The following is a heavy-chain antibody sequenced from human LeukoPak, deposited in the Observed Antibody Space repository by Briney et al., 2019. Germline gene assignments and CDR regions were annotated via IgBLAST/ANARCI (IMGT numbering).Heavy chain of an antibody. CDR2: ISAYNGNT. V-gene: IGHV1-18*01. Sequence: ASVKVSCKASGYTFTSYGISWVRQAPGQGLEWMGWISAYNGNTNYAQKLQGRVTMTTDTFTSTAYMELRSLRSDDTAVYYCARDDGYSYGSYYYYYMDVWGKGTTVTISS. CDR3: ARDDGYSYGSYYYYYMDV. J-gene: IGHJ6*03. CDR1: GYTFTSYG. D-gene: IGHD5-18*01.